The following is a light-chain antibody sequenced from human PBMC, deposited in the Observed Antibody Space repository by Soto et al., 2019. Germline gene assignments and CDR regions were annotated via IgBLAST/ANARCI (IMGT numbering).Light chain of an antibody. J-gene: IGKJ5*01. CDR1: QSVSSK. V-gene: IGKV3-15*01. CDR2: GAS. Sequence: EIVMTQSPATLSVSPGERATLSCRASQSVSSKVGWYQQKPGQDPRLLIYGASSRATGVPPRFSGSGCGTAFTLTIISMQSADFSVYYCQQYNIWSSITFGQGTQLEIK. CDR3: QQYNIWSSIT.